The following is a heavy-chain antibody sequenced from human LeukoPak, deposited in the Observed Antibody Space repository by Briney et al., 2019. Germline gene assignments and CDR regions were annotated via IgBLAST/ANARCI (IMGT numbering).Heavy chain of an antibody. CDR2: TYSNGRT. Sequence: PGGSLRLSCAASGFTVSSNYMSWVRQAPGKGLEWVSVTYSNGRTYYADSVKGRFTISRDISKNTLYLQMNSLRAEDTAVYYCARVLSGRGSLYDYYYYMDVWGKRTTVTISS. CDR1: GFTVSSNY. V-gene: IGHV3-53*01. CDR3: ARVLSGRGSLYDYYYYMDV. D-gene: IGHD3-10*01. J-gene: IGHJ6*03.